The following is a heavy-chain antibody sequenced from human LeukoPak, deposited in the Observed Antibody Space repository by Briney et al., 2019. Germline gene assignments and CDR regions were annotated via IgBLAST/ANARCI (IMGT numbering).Heavy chain of an antibody. V-gene: IGHV1-69*05. Sequence: SVKVSCKASGGTFSSYAISWVRQAPGQGLEWMGGIIPIFGTANYAQKFQGRVTMTTDTSTSTAYMELRSLRSDDTAVYYCARDRPLLRYFDWLLDFDYWGQGTLVTVSS. CDR1: GGTFSSYA. CDR2: IIPIFGTA. CDR3: ARDRPLLRYFDWLLDFDY. J-gene: IGHJ4*02. D-gene: IGHD3-9*01.